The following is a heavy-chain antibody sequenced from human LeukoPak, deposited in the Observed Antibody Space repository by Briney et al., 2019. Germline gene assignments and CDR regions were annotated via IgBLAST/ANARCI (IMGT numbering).Heavy chain of an antibody. Sequence: PSETLSLTCAVSGGSISSGGYSWSWIRQPPGKGLEWIGYIYHSGSTYYNPSLKSRVTISVDRSKNQFSLKLSSVIAADTAVYYCARGVATKSTSFDYWGQGTLVTVSS. V-gene: IGHV4-30-2*01. D-gene: IGHD5-12*01. CDR1: GGSISSGGYS. CDR2: IYHSGST. J-gene: IGHJ4*02. CDR3: ARGVATKSTSFDY.